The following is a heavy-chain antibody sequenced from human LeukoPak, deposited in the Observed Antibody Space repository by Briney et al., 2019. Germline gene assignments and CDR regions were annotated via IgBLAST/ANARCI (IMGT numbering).Heavy chain of an antibody. V-gene: IGHV3-7*01. D-gene: IGHD5-24*01. CDR1: GFTFSSYW. CDR2: IKQDGSEK. CDR3: ARDRRGVGYRPQYYYYYYMDV. Sequence: GSLRLSCAASGFTFSSYWMTWVRQAPGKRLEWGANIKQDGSEKYYVDAVKGRFTISRDNAKNSLYLQMNSLRAEDTAVYYCARDRRGVGYRPQYYYYYYMDVWGKGTTVTVSS. J-gene: IGHJ6*03.